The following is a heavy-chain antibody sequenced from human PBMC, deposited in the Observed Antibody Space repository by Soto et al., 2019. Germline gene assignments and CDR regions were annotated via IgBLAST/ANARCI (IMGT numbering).Heavy chain of an antibody. CDR2: ISYDGSNK. CDR1: GFTFSSYA. D-gene: IGHD2-21*02. CDR3: ARDGGGIVVVTAMDV. Sequence: SGGSLRLSCAASGFTFSSYAMHWVRQAPGKGLEWVAVISYDGSNKYYADSVKGRFTISRDNSKNTLYLQMNSLRAEDTAVYYCARDGGGIVVVTAMDVWGQGTTVTVSS. V-gene: IGHV3-30-3*01. J-gene: IGHJ6*02.